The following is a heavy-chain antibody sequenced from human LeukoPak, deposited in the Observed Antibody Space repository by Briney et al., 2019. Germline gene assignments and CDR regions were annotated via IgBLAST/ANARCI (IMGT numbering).Heavy chain of an antibody. CDR2: ISAYNGNT. V-gene: IGHV1-18*01. CDR3: ARDGYYYDILTGYGYYMDV. Sequence: ASVKVSCKASGDTFSSYAISWVRQAPGQGLEWMGWISAYNGNTNYAQKLQGRVTMTTDTSTSTAYMELRSLRSDDTAVYYCARDGYYYDILTGYGYYMDVWGKGTTVTVSS. J-gene: IGHJ6*03. CDR1: GDTFSSYA. D-gene: IGHD3-9*01.